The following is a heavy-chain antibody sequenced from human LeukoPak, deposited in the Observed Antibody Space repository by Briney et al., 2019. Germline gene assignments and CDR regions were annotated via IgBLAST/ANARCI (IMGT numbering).Heavy chain of an antibody. CDR3: ARRRAEGGSNGHYNWFDP. V-gene: IGHV4-59*08. J-gene: IGHJ5*02. CDR1: GDSINDYY. Sequence: SETLSLTCTVSGDSINDYYWGWIRQPPGKGLEWIGYIYYSGRTKYNPSLQSRVTISVDMSKNQFSLKLSSVTAADTAVYYCARRRAEGGSNGHYNWFDPWGQGTLVTVSS. CDR2: IYYSGRT. D-gene: IGHD6-13*01.